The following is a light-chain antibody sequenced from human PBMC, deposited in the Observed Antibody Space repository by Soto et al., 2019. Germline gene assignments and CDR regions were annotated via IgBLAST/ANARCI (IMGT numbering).Light chain of an antibody. CDR2: AAS. V-gene: IGKV1-6*01. Sequence: AIPMTQSPSSLSASVGDRVTITCRASQGVRNDLGWYQQKPGKAPKLLIYAASSLQSGVPSRFSGSGSGTDFTLTISSLQPEDFATYYCLQDYKYPRTFGQGTKLDIK. CDR3: LQDYKYPRT. CDR1: QGVRND. J-gene: IGKJ2*01.